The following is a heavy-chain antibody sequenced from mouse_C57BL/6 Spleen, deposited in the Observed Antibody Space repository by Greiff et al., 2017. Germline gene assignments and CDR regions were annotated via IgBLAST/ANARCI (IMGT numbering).Heavy chain of an antibody. CDR3: ARSEGSSTVVAPFDV. Sequence: EVQLKESGPELVKPGASVKISCKASGYSFTDYNMNWVKQSNGKSLEWIGVINPNYGTTSYNQKFKGKATLTVDQSSSTAYMQLNSLTSEDSAVYYCARSEGSSTVVAPFDVWGTGTTGTVSS. J-gene: IGHJ1*03. V-gene: IGHV1-39*01. D-gene: IGHD1-1*01. CDR1: GYSFTDYN. CDR2: INPNYGTT.